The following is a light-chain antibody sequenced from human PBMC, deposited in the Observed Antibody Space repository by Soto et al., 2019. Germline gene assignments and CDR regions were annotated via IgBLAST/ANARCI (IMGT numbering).Light chain of an antibody. Sequence: DIQMTQPPSSLSASVGDRVTITCRASESISRHLNWYQQKPGKAPKILIYAASSLQNGVPSRFRGSGSGTDFTLTITNLQPEDFATYYCQQTYSTLSITFGQGTRL. CDR2: AAS. CDR1: ESISRH. CDR3: QQTYSTLSIT. V-gene: IGKV1-39*01. J-gene: IGKJ5*01.